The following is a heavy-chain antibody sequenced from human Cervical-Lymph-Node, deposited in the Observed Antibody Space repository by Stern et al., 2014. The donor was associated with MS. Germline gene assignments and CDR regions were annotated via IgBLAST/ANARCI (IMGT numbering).Heavy chain of an antibody. D-gene: IGHD5-12*01. CDR2: IHHSGTT. V-gene: IGHV4-4*02. Sequence: QVQLQESGPGLVRPSETLSLTCVVSGDSISSNNWWSWVRQSPEKGLEWIGEIHHSGTTNYAPSFKSRFTISLAKATNHFSLQLNSVTAADTAVYHCARVSLSDYDYFDPWGQGTLVTVSS. J-gene: IGHJ5*02. CDR1: GDSISSNNW. CDR3: ARVSLSDYDYFDP.